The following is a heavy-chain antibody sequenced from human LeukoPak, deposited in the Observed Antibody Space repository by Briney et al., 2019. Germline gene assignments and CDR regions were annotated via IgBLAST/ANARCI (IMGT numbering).Heavy chain of an antibody. J-gene: IGHJ6*02. V-gene: IGHV1-69*04. D-gene: IGHD5-12*01. CDR3: ARESPIVATSDHYYYYGMDV. CDR1: GYTFMSYG. CDR2: IIPILGIA. Sequence: GASVKVSCKASGYTFMSYGISWVRQAPGQGLEWMGRIIPILGIANYAQKFQGRVTITADKSTSTAYMELSSLRSEDTAVYYCARESPIVATSDHYYYYGMDVWGQGTTVTVSS.